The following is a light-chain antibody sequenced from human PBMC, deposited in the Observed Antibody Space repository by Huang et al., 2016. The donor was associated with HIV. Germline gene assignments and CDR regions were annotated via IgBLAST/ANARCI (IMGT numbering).Light chain of an antibody. CDR3: QQYERPPDT. CDR1: QSVGIY. Sequence: EIGLTQSPGTLSLSPGERATLSCRASQSVGIYLAWYQQKPCQAPRLLIYGASTRVTGIPDRFSGGGSGTDFTLSISRLEPEDFAVYYCQQYERPPDTFGPGTKVNIK. CDR2: GAS. V-gene: IGKV3-20*01. J-gene: IGKJ3*01.